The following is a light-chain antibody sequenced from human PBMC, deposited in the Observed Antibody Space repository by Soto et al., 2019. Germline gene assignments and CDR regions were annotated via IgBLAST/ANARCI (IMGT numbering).Light chain of an antibody. CDR2: NVS. V-gene: IGKV2-30*01. Sequence: EVVMTQSPLSLPVTLGQPASISCRSSQSLAYIDGNTYLTWFHQRPGQSPRRLIYNVSNRDSGXPXRXXGSGSGTDFTLKISRVEAEDVGIYYCMQSPPWRPYSFGQWTKLEIK. CDR3: MQSPPWRPYS. CDR1: QSLAYIDGNTY. J-gene: IGKJ2*03.